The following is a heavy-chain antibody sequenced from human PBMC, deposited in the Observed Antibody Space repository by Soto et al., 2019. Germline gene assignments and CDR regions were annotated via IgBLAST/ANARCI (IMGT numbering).Heavy chain of an antibody. CDR3: TTQFFLSSRKPPEDV. CDR2: LSASSLNT. J-gene: IGHJ6*02. Sequence: EVRLLESGGGLVQPGGSLRLSCEASGFTFGNYAMTWVRQGPGRGLEWVSALSASSLNTYYADSVKGRFTISRDNSKNTMYLEMNSLRVDDTAVYYCTTQFFLSSRKPPEDVWGQGTPVAVSS. V-gene: IGHV3-23*01. CDR1: GFTFGNYA.